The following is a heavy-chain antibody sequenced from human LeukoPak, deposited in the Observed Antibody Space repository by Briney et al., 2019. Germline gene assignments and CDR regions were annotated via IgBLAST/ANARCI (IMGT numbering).Heavy chain of an antibody. CDR3: AKAHDIVVVLDF. J-gene: IGHJ4*02. Sequence: GGSLRLSCAASGFTFSSYAMSWVRQAPGKGLERVAPISGSGATTYYADSVKGRFTISRDNCKNTLYLQMNSLRAEDTAVYYCAKAHDIVVVLDFWGQGTLVTVSS. D-gene: IGHD2-15*01. CDR1: GFTFSSYA. CDR2: ISGSGATT. V-gene: IGHV3-23*01.